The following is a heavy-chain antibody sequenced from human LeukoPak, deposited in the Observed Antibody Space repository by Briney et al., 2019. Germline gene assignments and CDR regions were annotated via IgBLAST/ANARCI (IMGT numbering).Heavy chain of an antibody. CDR2: ISSSSSYI. Sequence: PGGSLRLSCAASGFTFSSYSMNWVRQAPGKGLEWVSSISSSSSYIYYADSVKGRFTISRDNAKNSLYLQMNSLRAEDTAVHYCARDLTPKLRGVMGWFDPWGRGTLVTVSS. CDR1: GFTFSSYS. D-gene: IGHD3-10*01. J-gene: IGHJ5*02. V-gene: IGHV3-21*01. CDR3: ARDLTPKLRGVMGWFDP.